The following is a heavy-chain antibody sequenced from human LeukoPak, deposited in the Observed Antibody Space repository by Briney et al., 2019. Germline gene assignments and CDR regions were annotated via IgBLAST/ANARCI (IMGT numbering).Heavy chain of an antibody. CDR2: ISGNGGNT. D-gene: IGHD4-11*01. CDR3: TRPARRGDYQSHSIDY. Sequence: GGSLRLSCAASGFTFSSFAMSWVRQAPGKGLEWVSTISGNGGNTYSAASVKDRFTISRDNFMNTLYLQMHSLRAEDTAVYYCTRPARRGDYQSHSIDYWGQGTLVTVSS. V-gene: IGHV3-23*01. CDR1: GFTFSSFA. J-gene: IGHJ4*02.